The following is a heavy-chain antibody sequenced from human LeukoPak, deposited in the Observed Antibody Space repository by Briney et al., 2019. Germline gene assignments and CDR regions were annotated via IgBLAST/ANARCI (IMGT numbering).Heavy chain of an antibody. CDR1: GFTFSSYS. CDR2: ISSSSSYI. V-gene: IGHV3-21*01. Sequence: KPGGSLRLSCAASGFTFSSYSMNWVRQAPGRGLEWVSSISSSSSYIYYADSVKGRFTISRDNAKNSLYLQMNSLRAEDTAVYYCARDGRIVVVPAAIRGNWFDPWGQGTLVTVSS. D-gene: IGHD2-2*02. CDR3: ARDGRIVVVPAAIRGNWFDP. J-gene: IGHJ5*02.